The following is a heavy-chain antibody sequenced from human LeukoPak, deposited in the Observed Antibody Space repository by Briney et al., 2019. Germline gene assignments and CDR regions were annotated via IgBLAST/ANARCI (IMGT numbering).Heavy chain of an antibody. D-gene: IGHD2-2*01. CDR2: ITGSGGST. J-gene: IGHJ4*02. CDR3: AKDGAPSCSSCYYDY. V-gene: IGHV3-23*01. Sequence: GGSLRLSCAASGFTFSSYAMSWVRQAPGKGLEWVSGITGSGGSTYYADSVKGRFTISRDNSQNTLSLQMNSLRAKDTAVYYCAKDGAPSCSSCYYDYWGQGTLATVSS. CDR1: GFTFSSYA.